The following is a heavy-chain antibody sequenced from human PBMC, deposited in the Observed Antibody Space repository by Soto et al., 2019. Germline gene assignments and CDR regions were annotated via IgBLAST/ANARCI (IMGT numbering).Heavy chain of an antibody. CDR3: ARGGVFFFAAPTNPYDY. J-gene: IGHJ4*02. Sequence: ASVKVSCKASGYTFTSYDINWVRQATGQGLEWMGWMNPNSGNTGYAQKFQGRVTMTRNTSISTAYMELSSLRSEDTAVYYCARGGVFFFAAPTNPYDYWGQGTRVTVSS. CDR2: MNPNSGNT. V-gene: IGHV1-8*01. D-gene: IGHD3-10*01. CDR1: GYTFTSYD.